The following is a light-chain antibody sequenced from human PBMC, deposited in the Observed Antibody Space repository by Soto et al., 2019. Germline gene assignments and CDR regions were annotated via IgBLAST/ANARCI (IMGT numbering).Light chain of an antibody. J-gene: IGKJ2*01. Sequence: DIVMTQSPDSLAVSLGERATINCKSSQSLLNYSNNKNYLAWYQQKPGQPPKLLIYWASTRESGVPDRFSGSASGTDFSLTISSLQAEDVAIYYCQQYHSSSYTFGQGTKLEI. CDR1: QSLLNYSNNKNY. CDR3: QQYHSSSYT. CDR2: WAS. V-gene: IGKV4-1*01.